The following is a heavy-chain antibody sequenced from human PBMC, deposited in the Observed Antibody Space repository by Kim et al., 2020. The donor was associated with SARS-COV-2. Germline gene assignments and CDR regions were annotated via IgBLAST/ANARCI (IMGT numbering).Heavy chain of an antibody. CDR3: AGGSGAYYYDSSGYY. D-gene: IGHD3-22*01. V-gene: IGHV3-53*01. CDR1: GFTVSSNY. CDR2: IYSGGTT. J-gene: IGHJ4*02. Sequence: GGSLRLSCAASGFTVSSNYMSWVRQAPGKGLEWVSVIYSGGTTYYADSVKGRFTISRDNSKNTLYLQMNSLRAEDTAVYYCAGGSGAYYYDSSGYYWGQGTLVTVSS.